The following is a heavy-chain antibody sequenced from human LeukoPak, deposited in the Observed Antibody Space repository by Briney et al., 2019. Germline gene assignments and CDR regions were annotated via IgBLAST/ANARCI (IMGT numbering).Heavy chain of an antibody. V-gene: IGHV3-74*01. J-gene: IGHJ4*02. Sequence: GGSLRLSCAASGFTFSSYWMHWVRQAPGKGLVWVSRINTDGSSTSYADSVKGRFTISRDNAKSTLYLQMNSLRAENTAVYYCARVPYNSSGYYMGGDYWGQGTLVTVSS. D-gene: IGHD3-22*01. CDR3: ARVPYNSSGYYMGGDY. CDR1: GFTFSSYW. CDR2: INTDGSST.